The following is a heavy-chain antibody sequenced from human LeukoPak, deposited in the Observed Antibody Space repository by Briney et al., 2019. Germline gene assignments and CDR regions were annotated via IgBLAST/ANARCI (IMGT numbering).Heavy chain of an antibody. CDR1: GGSITSGTYY. Sequence: SETLSLTCTVSGGSITSGTYYWSWIRQPAGKGLEWIGRIYTRESTNYNPSLKTRVTISIDTSKNQFSLNLNSVTAADTAVYYCARDQGLYCSGGSCSLRNWFDPWGQGTLVTVSS. CDR2: IYTREST. D-gene: IGHD2-15*01. V-gene: IGHV4-61*02. CDR3: ARDQGLYCSGGSCSLRNWFDP. J-gene: IGHJ5*02.